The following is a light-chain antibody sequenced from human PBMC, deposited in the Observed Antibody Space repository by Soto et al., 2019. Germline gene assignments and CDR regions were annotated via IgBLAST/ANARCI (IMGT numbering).Light chain of an antibody. CDR3: QQYGSSPLT. J-gene: IGKJ4*01. Sequence: EIVLTQSPGTLSLSPGERATLSCRASQSVSSSYLAWDQQKPGQAPRLLIYGASSRATGIPDRFIGSGSGTDFTLTISRLEPEDFAVYYCQQYGSSPLTFGGGTKVEIK. CDR1: QSVSSSY. V-gene: IGKV3-20*01. CDR2: GAS.